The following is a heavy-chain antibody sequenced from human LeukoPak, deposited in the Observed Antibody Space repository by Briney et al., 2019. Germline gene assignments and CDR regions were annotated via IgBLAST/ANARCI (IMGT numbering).Heavy chain of an antibody. J-gene: IGHJ4*02. Sequence: GGSLRLSCAASGFTFSSYSMNWVCQAPGKGLEWVSSISSSSSYIYYADSVKGRFTISRDNAKNSLYLQMNSLRAEDTAVYYCARDPLGAPYYFDYWGQGTLVTVSS. CDR2: ISSSSSYI. CDR1: GFTFSSYS. V-gene: IGHV3-21*01. D-gene: IGHD3-16*01. CDR3: ARDPLGAPYYFDY.